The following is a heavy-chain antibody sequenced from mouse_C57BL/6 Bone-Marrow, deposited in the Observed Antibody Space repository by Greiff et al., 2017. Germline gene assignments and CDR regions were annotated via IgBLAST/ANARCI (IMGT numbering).Heavy chain of an antibody. J-gene: IGHJ3*01. CDR2: IDPISGGT. V-gene: IGHV1-72*01. D-gene: IGHD1-1*01. CDR1: GYTFPSYW. CDR3: AKEYYGSSPSWFAY. Sequence: QVQLQQPGAELVKPGASVKLSFKASGYTFPSYWMHWVKQRPGRSLEWIGRIDPISGGTKYNEKFKGMAILTVDKPSSTAYMQPSSLTSEDSAVYDCAKEYYGSSPSWFAYWGQATLVTVSA.